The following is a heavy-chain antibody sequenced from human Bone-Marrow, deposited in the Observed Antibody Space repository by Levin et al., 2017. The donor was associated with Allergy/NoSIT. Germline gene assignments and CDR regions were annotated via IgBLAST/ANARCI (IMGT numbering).Heavy chain of an antibody. CDR3: AKDQSDQWLLGVFGY. D-gene: IGHD5-12*01. CDR2: MSGSGSDGST. J-gene: IGHJ4*02. CDR1: GFTFSSYG. Sequence: PGGSLRLSCAASGFTFSSYGMTWVRQAPGKGLEWVSAMSGSGSDGSTYYADSVKGRFTISRDNSKNTMYLQMSSLRAEDTAVYYCAKDQSDQWLLGVFGYWGQGTLVTVSS. V-gene: IGHV3-23*01.